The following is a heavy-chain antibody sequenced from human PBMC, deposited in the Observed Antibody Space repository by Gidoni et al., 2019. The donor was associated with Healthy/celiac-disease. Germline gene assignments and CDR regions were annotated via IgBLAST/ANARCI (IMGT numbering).Heavy chain of an antibody. J-gene: IGHJ4*02. Sequence: QLQLQESGPGLVMPSETLSLTCTVSGGSISSSSYYWGWIRPPPGKGLEWIGSIYYSGSTYYNPSLKSRVTISVDTSKNQFSLKLSSVTAADTAVYYCATTWRSGIFDYWGQGTLVTVSS. CDR2: IYYSGST. D-gene: IGHD1-20*01. CDR3: ATTWRSGIFDY. V-gene: IGHV4-39*01. CDR1: GGSISSSSYY.